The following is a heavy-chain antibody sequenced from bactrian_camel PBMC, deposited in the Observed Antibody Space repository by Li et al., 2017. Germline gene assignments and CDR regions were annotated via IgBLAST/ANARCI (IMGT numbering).Heavy chain of an antibody. J-gene: IGHJ6*01. V-gene: IGHV3S53*01. CDR2: IDSEGSI. CDR3: AADPIERGGYCYSPKGY. Sequence: QVQLVESGGGSVQAGGALRLSCEVSGYTYSGYCMGWFRGELRDEIATIDSEGSITYADSVKGRFTISKDDAKRTLYLQMDSLKAEDTAMYYCAADPIERGGYCYSPKGYWGQGTQVTVS. CDR1: GYTYSGYC. D-gene: IGHD2*01.